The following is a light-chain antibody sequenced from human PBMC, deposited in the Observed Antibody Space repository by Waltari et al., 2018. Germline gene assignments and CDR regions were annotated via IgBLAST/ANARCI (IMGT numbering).Light chain of an antibody. CDR3: SSYTSSTTGI. CDR1: SSDVGVYKF. J-gene: IGLJ2*01. CDR2: DVT. Sequence: QSALTQPDSVSGSPGQSITISCTGTSSDVGVYKFVSWYQHHPGEAPKLIIFDVTNRPSGVSYRFSGSKSGNSASLTISGLQAEDEAYYYCSSYTSSTTGIFGGGTKLTVL. V-gene: IGLV2-14*03.